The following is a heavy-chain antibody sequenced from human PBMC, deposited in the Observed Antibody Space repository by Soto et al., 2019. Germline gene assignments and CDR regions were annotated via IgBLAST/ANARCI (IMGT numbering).Heavy chain of an antibody. D-gene: IGHD3-3*01. CDR3: ARGVFGVVTWFDP. V-gene: IGHV1-69*13. J-gene: IGHJ5*02. CDR1: GGTFSSYA. CDR2: IIPIFGTA. Sequence: GASVKVSFKASGGTFSSYAISWVRQAPGQGLEWMGGIIPIFGTANYAQKFQGRVTITADESTSTAYMELSSLRSEDTAVYYCARGVFGVVTWFDPWGQGTLVTVSS.